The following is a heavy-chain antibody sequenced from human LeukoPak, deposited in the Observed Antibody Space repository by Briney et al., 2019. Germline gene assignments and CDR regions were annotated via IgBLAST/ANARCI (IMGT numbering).Heavy chain of an antibody. Sequence: TGGSLRLSCAASGFTFSSSAMSWVRQVPGKGLEWVSGISASGGSTYYADSVRGRFTISRDNSKNTLYLQMNSLRAEDTAVYYCAACKGIVVDLFPAYWGQGTLVTVSS. CDR1: GFTFSSSA. CDR2: ISASGGST. D-gene: IGHD3-22*01. J-gene: IGHJ4*02. CDR3: AACKGIVVDLFPAY. V-gene: IGHV3-23*01.